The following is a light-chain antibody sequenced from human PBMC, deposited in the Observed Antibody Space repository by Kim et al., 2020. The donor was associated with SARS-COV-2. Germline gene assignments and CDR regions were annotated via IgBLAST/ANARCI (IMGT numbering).Light chain of an antibody. CDR2: GAS. Sequence: ATVRDKASKSVRESSSNRNELGWYQQKPGKPPKLLIYGASTRETGVPDRFSGSGSGTDFTLTISSLQAEDVAVYYCQQYYSVPVTFGGGTKVEIK. CDR1: KSVRESSSNRNE. CDR3: QQYYSVPVT. J-gene: IGKJ4*01. V-gene: IGKV4-1*01.